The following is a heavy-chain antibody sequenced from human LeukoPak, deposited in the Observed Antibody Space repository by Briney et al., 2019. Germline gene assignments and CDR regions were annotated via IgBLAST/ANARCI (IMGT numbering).Heavy chain of an antibody. Sequence: GGSLRLSCAASGFTFSTYGMHWVRQAPGKGLGWVAVISYDGGNKYYADSVKGRFTISRDNSKNTLYLQMNSLRAEDTAVYYCAKDLLKGHNGDYVDYWGQGTLVTVSS. CDR3: AKDLLKGHNGDYVDY. J-gene: IGHJ4*02. CDR2: ISYDGGNK. CDR1: GFTFSTYG. D-gene: IGHD4-17*01. V-gene: IGHV3-30*18.